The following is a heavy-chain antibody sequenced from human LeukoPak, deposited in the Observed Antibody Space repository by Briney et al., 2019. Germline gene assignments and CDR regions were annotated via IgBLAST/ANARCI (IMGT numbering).Heavy chain of an antibody. CDR3: ARTANYYDSSGLYYYYMDV. Sequence: ASVKVSCKASGYTFTSYDINWVRQATGQGLEWMGWMNPNSGNTGYAQKFQGRVTMTRNTSISTAYMELSSLRSEDTAVYYCARTANYYDSSGLYYYYMDVWGKGTTVTVSS. CDR1: GYTFTSYD. CDR2: MNPNSGNT. J-gene: IGHJ6*03. D-gene: IGHD3-22*01. V-gene: IGHV1-8*01.